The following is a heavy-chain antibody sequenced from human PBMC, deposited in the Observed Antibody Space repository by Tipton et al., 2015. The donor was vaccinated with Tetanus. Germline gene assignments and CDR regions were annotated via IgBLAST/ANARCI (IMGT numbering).Heavy chain of an antibody. J-gene: IGHJ4*02. Sequence: LRLSCTVSGGSISSFYWTWIRQPPGKGLEWIGYIFDTGSTNYNPSLKSRVTMSVDTPKNQFSLHLTSVTAADTAVYYCARGWGSSWYYFDNGGQGKLVTVSS. CDR1: GGSISSFY. CDR2: IFDTGST. D-gene: IGHD6-13*01. CDR3: ARGWGSSWYYFDN. V-gene: IGHV4-59*01.